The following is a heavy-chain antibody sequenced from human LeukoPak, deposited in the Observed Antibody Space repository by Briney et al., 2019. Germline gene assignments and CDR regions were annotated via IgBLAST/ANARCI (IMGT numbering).Heavy chain of an antibody. CDR2: ISSSGTTI. D-gene: IGHD3-16*01. V-gene: IGHV3-48*03. Sequence: GGSLRLSCAASGFTFSSYEMNWVRQAPGKGLEWVSYISSSGTTIYYVDSVKGRFTISRDNAKNSLYLQMNSLRAEDTAVYYCASLTGRSNYMDVWGKGTTVIVS. CDR1: GFTFSSYE. CDR3: ASLTGRSNYMDV. J-gene: IGHJ6*03.